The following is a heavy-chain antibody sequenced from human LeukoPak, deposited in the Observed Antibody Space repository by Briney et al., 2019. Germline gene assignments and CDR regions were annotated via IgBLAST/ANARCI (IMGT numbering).Heavy chain of an antibody. CDR2: ISGSGGST. Sequence: GGSLRLSCAASGFTFSSYAMSWVRQAPGKGLEWVSAISGSGGSTYYADSVKGWFTISRDNSKNALYLQMNSLRAKDTAVYYCAKDHPAMVYYFDYWGQGTLVTVSS. CDR3: AKDHPAMVYYFDY. J-gene: IGHJ4*02. CDR1: GFTFSSYA. D-gene: IGHD5-18*01. V-gene: IGHV3-23*01.